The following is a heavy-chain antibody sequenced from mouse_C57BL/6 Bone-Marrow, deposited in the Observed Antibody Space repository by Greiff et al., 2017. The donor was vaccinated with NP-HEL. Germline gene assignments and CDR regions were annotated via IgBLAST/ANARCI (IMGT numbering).Heavy chain of an antibody. CDR1: GYTFTSYW. D-gene: IGHD1-1*01. J-gene: IGHJ3*01. V-gene: IGHV1-50*01. CDR3: ANDLRLLGRSWLAY. Sequence: QVQLQQPGAELVKPGASVKLSCKASGYTFTSYWMQWVKQRPGQGLEWIGEIDPSDSYTNYIQKFKGKATLTVDTSSSTAYMQLSSLTSEDSAVYDCANDLRLLGRSWLAYWGQGTLVTVSA. CDR2: IDPSDSYT.